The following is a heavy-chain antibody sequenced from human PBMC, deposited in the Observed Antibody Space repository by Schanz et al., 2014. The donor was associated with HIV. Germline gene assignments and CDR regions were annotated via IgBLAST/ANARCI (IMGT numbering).Heavy chain of an antibody. CDR3: ARGPWAGSGSYPLDY. J-gene: IGHJ4*02. Sequence: QVQLHQWGAGLLKPSETLSLTCAVYGGSFSAYYWSWIRQPPGKGLEWIGEINHRGTTNYNPSLGSRVTLSMDPSKHQFSLKLNSAPAADTATYYCARGPWAGSGSYPLDYWGQGTLVTVSS. D-gene: IGHD3-10*01. CDR2: INHRGTT. V-gene: IGHV4-34*01. CDR1: GGSFSAYY.